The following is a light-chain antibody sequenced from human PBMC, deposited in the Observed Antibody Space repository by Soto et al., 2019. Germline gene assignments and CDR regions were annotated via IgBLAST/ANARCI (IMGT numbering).Light chain of an antibody. V-gene: IGKV1-12*01. CDR2: TAS. CDR3: QQGKSFPLT. CDR1: QDIHKW. Sequence: DIPMTQSPSSVSASVGDRVTITCRASQDIHKWLAWYQQKPGLAPNLVIYTASRLHGGGPSRFSGSASGTDFTLTISSLQPEDVATYYCQQGKSFPLTFCGGTKVEI. J-gene: IGKJ4*01.